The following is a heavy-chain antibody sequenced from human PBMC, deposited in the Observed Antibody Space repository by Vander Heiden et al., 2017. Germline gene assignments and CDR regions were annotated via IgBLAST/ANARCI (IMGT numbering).Heavy chain of an antibody. Sequence: EVQLVESGGGLVQPGGSLRLSCAASGFTCSSYWMSWVRQAAGKGLEWVANIKQDGSEKYYVDSVKGRFTISRDNAKNSLYLQMNSLRAEDTAVYYCAREGGYYDSSGYYYAPMGYWGQGTLVTVSS. CDR2: IKQDGSEK. CDR1: GFTCSSYW. V-gene: IGHV3-7*01. J-gene: IGHJ4*02. CDR3: AREGGYYDSSGYYYAPMGY. D-gene: IGHD3-22*01.